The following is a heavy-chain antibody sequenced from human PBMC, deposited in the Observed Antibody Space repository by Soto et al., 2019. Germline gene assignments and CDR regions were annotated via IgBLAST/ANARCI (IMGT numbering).Heavy chain of an antibody. V-gene: IGHV1-69*13. Sequence: SVKVSCKASGGTFSSYAISWVRQAPGQGLEWMGGIIPIFGTANYAQKFQGRVTITADESTSTAYMELSSLRSEDTAVYCCARAPLRLKDIVVVQLYAFDIWGQGTMVTVSS. J-gene: IGHJ3*02. CDR3: ARAPLRLKDIVVVQLYAFDI. D-gene: IGHD2-2*01. CDR1: GGTFSSYA. CDR2: IIPIFGTA.